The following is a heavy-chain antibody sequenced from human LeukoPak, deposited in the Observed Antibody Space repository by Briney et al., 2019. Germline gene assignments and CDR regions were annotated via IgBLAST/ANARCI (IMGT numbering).Heavy chain of an antibody. CDR3: AKGRNHPTGYYYMDV. CDR2: ISGSGGST. CDR1: GFTFSSYA. D-gene: IGHD1-14*01. J-gene: IGHJ6*03. Sequence: GGSLRLSCAASGFTFSSYAMSWVRQAPGKGLEWVSAISGSGGSTYYADSVKGRFTISRDNSKNTLYLQMNSLRAEDTAVYYCAKGRNHPTGYYYMDVWGKGTTVTVSS. V-gene: IGHV3-23*01.